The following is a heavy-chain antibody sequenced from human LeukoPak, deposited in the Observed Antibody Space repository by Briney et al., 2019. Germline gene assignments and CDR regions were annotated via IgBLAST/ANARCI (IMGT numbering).Heavy chain of an antibody. J-gene: IGHJ2*01. CDR2: IFPDNSNA. CDR1: GCGFISSW. V-gene: IGHV5-51*01. CDR3: ARREDWYFDL. Sequence: GASLQSPSAAAGCGFISSWNGCWRRMPGKAVEWMGKIFPDNSNATYSPSFLGQVTLSADKSISTASLHWSSLRASDTAIYYCARREDWYFDLWGRGTLVTVSS.